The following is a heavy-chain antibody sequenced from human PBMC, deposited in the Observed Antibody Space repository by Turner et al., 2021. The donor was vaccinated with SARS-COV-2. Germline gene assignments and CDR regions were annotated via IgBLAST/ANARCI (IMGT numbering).Heavy chain of an antibody. D-gene: IGHD5-18*01. V-gene: IGHV3-7*03. J-gene: IGHJ4*02. Sequence: VKLVESGGGLVQPGGSRSPSGPASGFTFSTYWMTWVRQTPGKGLEWVANIQQDGSEKYYVDSVKGRFTISRDNAKNSLYLQMNSLRAEDTAVYYCARDLLGYSYGSDYWGQGTLVTVSS. CDR2: IQQDGSEK. CDR3: ARDLLGYSYGSDY. CDR1: GFTFSTYW.